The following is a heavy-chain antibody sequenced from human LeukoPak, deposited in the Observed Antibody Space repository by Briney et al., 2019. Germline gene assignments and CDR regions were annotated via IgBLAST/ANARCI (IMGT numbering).Heavy chain of an antibody. V-gene: IGHV3-23*01. CDR1: GFTFSNYA. CDR2: ISGSGGST. J-gene: IGHJ5*02. CDR3: AKDPRAKYSYGLFDWFDP. D-gene: IGHD5-18*01. Sequence: PGGSLRLSCAASGFTFSNYAMSWVRQAPGKGLEWVSAISGSGGSTYYADSVKGRFTISRDNSKNTLYLQMNSLRAEDTAVYYCAKDPRAKYSYGLFDWFDPWGQGTLVTVSS.